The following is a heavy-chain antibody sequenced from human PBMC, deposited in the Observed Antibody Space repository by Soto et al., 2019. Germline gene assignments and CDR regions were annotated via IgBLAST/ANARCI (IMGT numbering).Heavy chain of an antibody. CDR1: GYTFTSYG. D-gene: IGHD3-10*01. CDR2: ISAYNGNT. Sequence: ASVKVSCKASGYTFTSYGISWVRQAPGQGLEWMGWISAYNGNTNYAQKFQGRVTITTDASTSTAYMELRSLRSEDTAVYYCARGRVDYYGSGSYYYYYYGMDVWGQGTTVTVSS. CDR3: ARGRVDYYGSGSYYYYYYGMDV. V-gene: IGHV1-18*01. J-gene: IGHJ6*02.